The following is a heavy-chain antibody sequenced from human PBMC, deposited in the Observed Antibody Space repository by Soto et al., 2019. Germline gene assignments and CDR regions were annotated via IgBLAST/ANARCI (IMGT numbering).Heavy chain of an antibody. V-gene: IGHV4-39*01. Sequence: PSETLSLTCTVSGGSISSSSYYWGWIRQPPGKGLEWIGSIYYSGSTYYNPSLKSRVTISVDTSKNQFSLKLSSVTAADTAVYYCARHLPGRFGESKFNWFDPWGQGTLVTVSS. CDR2: IYYSGST. CDR3: ARHLPGRFGESKFNWFDP. D-gene: IGHD3-10*01. CDR1: GGSISSSSYY. J-gene: IGHJ5*02.